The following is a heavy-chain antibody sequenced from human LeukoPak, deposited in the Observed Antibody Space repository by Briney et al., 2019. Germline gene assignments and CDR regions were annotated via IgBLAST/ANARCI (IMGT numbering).Heavy chain of an antibody. J-gene: IGHJ1*01. CDR2: ISAYNGNT. CDR1: GYTFTSYY. D-gene: IGHD1-7*01. Sequence: GASVKVSCKASGYTFTSYYMHWVRQAPGQGLEWMGWISAYNGNTNYAQKLQGRVTMTTDTSTSTAYMELRSLRSDDTAVYYCARDSGLELRAIAITHAFQHWGQGTLVTVSS. V-gene: IGHV1-18*04. CDR3: ARDSGLELRAIAITHAFQH.